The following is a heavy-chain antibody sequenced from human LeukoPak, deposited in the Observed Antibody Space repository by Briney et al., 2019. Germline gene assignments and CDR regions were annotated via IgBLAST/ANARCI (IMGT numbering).Heavy chain of an antibody. CDR2: INPSGGST. CDR1: GYTFTSYY. J-gene: IGHJ3*02. D-gene: IGHD3-16*02. Sequence: GASVKVSCKASGYTFTSYYMHWVRQAPGQGLEWMGIINPSGGSTNYAQKFQERVTITRDMSTSTAYMELSSLRSEDTAVYYCAAVPYDYVWGSYRYDDAFDIWGQGTMVTVSS. V-gene: IGHV1-46*01. CDR3: AAVPYDYVWGSYRYDDAFDI.